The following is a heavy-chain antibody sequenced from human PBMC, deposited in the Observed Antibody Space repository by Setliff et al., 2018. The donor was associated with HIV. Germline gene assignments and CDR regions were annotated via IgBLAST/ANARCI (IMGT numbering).Heavy chain of an antibody. CDR3: ARDRRPVWGMDV. V-gene: IGHV3-66*03. D-gene: IGHD3-16*01. CDR1: GFTVSGRY. J-gene: IGHJ6*02. Sequence: GGSLRLSCEASGFTVSGRYINWVRQAPGKGLEWVAVIYNNGNTYYADSVKGRFTISRDASKNTLYLQMNSLSAEDTALYYCARDRRPVWGMDVWGQGTTVTVTS. CDR2: IYNNGNT.